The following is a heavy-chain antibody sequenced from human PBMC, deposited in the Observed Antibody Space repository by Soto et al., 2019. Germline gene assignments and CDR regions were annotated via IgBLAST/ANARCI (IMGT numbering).Heavy chain of an antibody. CDR3: ARALREGLPIYYFDS. CDR1: GFSLSKARMG. V-gene: IGHV2-26*01. J-gene: IGHJ4*02. Sequence: QVTLKESGPVLVKPTETLTLTCTVSGFSLSKARMGVSWIRQPPGKALEWLAHIFWNDERSYNTSLKSRLTISWDTSKXQVVLTMTNVDPVDTGTYFCARALREGLPIYYFDSWGQGTLVTVSS. D-gene: IGHD1-26*01. CDR2: IFWNDER.